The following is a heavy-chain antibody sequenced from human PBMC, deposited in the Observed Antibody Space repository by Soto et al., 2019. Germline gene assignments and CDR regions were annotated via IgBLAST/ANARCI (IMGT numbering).Heavy chain of an antibody. CDR3: ARVPSSSIAARPDPDYYYYGMDV. D-gene: IGHD6-6*01. V-gene: IGHV5-51*01. J-gene: IGHJ6*02. Sequence: PGESLKISCKGSGYSFTSYWIGWVRQMPGKGLEWMGIIYPGDSDTRYNPSFQGQVTISADKSISTAYLQWSSLKASDTAMYYWARVPSSSIAARPDPDYYYYGMDVWGQGITVTVSS. CDR2: IYPGDSDT. CDR1: GYSFTSYW.